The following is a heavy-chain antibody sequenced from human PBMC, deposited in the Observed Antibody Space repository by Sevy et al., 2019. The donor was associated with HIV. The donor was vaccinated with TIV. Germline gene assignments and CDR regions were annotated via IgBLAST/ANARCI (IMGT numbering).Heavy chain of an antibody. V-gene: IGHV4-34*01. CDR1: GGSFSGYY. Sequence: SETPSLTCAVYGGSFSGYYWSWIRQPPGKGLEWIGEINHSGSTNYNPSLKSRVTISVDTSKNQFSLKLSSVTAADTAVYYCARVVDTAMVIDYWGQGTLVTVSS. CDR2: INHSGST. J-gene: IGHJ4*02. D-gene: IGHD5-18*01. CDR3: ARVVDTAMVIDY.